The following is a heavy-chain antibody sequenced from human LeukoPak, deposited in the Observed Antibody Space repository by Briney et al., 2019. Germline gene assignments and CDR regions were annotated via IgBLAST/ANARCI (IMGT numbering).Heavy chain of an antibody. CDR3: ARVAYYSDRSAFAFFDY. Sequence: SGTLSLTCAVSGGSISSSNWWSWVRQPPGKGLEWIGEIYHSGSTNYNPSLKSRVTISVDRSKNQFSLKLSSVTAADTAVYYCARVAYYSDRSAFAFFDYWGRGTLVTVSS. V-gene: IGHV4-4*02. CDR2: IYHSGST. D-gene: IGHD3-22*01. J-gene: IGHJ4*02. CDR1: GGSISSSNW.